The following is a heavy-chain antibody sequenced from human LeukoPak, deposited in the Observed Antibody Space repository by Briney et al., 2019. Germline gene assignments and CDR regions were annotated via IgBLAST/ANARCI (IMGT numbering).Heavy chain of an antibody. CDR2: IYYSGST. CDR1: GGSISSYY. CDR3: XXXXXGYSLFDY. D-gene: IGHD5-24*01. Sequence: KPSETLSLTCTVSGGSISSYYWSWIRQPPGKGLEWIGYIYYSGSTNYNPSLKSRVTISVDTSKNQFSLKLSSVTAADTAVYYCXXXXXGYSLFDYWGQGTLVTVSS. V-gene: IGHV4-59*01. J-gene: IGHJ4*02.